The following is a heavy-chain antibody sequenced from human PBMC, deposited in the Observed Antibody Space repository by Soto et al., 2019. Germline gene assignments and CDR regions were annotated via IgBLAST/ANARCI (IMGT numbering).Heavy chain of an antibody. CDR1: VFTFSIYA. D-gene: IGHD3-22*01. CDR2: ISGSGGST. V-gene: IGHV3-23*01. J-gene: IGHJ4*02. Sequence: PGGSLIVSCASSVFTFSIYAMSWVRQAPGKGLEWVSAISGSGGSTYYADSVKGRFTISRDNSKNTLYLQMNSLRAEDTAVYYCAKDGQINMIVVVTTYYFDYWGQGTMVTVSS. CDR3: AKDGQINMIVVVTTYYFDY.